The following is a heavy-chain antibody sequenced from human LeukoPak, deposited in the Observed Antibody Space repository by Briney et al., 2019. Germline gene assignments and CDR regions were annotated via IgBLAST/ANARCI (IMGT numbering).Heavy chain of an antibody. V-gene: IGHV3-21*01. CDR3: ARDDLRTYYGMDV. CDR2: ILSSGTYI. Sequence: GGSPRLSCAASGFTFRSYNMNWVRQAPGKGLEWVSSILSSGTYIYYAESLKGRFTISRDNAKDSVYLQMNKLRAEDTAVYYCARDDLRTYYGMDVWGQGTTVTVSS. J-gene: IGHJ6*02. D-gene: IGHD1-1*01. CDR1: GFTFRSYN.